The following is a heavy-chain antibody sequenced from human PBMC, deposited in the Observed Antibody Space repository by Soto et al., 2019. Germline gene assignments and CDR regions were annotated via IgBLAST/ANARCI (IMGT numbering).Heavy chain of an antibody. CDR2: ISSSSSYI. J-gene: IGHJ3*02. D-gene: IGHD7-27*01. CDR3: ARLDAGASDAFDI. Sequence: EVQLVESGGGLVKPGGSLRLSCAASGFTFSSYSMNWVRQAPGKGLEWVSSISSSSSYIYYADSVKGRFTISRDNAKNSLYLQMNSLRAEDTAVYFCARLDAGASDAFDIWGQGTMVTVSS. V-gene: IGHV3-21*01. CDR1: GFTFSSYS.